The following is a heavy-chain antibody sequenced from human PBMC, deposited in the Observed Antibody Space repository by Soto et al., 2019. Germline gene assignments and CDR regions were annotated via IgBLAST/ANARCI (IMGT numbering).Heavy chain of an antibody. CDR3: ARYCSGGSCYSGEDAFDI. J-gene: IGHJ3*02. Sequence: QVQLVQSGAEVKKPGASVKVSCKASGYTFTSYDINWVRQATGQGPEWMGWMNPNSGNTGYAQKFQGRVTMTRNTSISTAYMELSSLRSEDTAVYYCARYCSGGSCYSGEDAFDIWGQGTMVTVSS. V-gene: IGHV1-8*01. D-gene: IGHD2-15*01. CDR1: GYTFTSYD. CDR2: MNPNSGNT.